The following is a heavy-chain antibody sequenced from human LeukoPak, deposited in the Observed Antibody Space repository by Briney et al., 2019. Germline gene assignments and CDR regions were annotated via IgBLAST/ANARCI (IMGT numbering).Heavy chain of an antibody. D-gene: IGHD6-19*01. J-gene: IGHJ4*02. CDR3: ARFRGVAGTSPFDY. Sequence: GRSLRLSCAASGFTFSSYGMHWVRQAPGKGLEWVAVIWYDGSNKYYADSVKGRFTISRDNSKNTLYLQMNSLRAEDTAVYYCARFRGVAGTSPFDYWGQRTLVTVSS. CDR2: IWYDGSNK. CDR1: GFTFSSYG. V-gene: IGHV3-33*01.